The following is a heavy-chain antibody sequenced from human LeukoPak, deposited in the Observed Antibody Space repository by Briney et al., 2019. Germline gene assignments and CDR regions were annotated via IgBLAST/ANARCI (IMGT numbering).Heavy chain of an antibody. CDR3: ARGTTMVRGSRWFDP. CDR2: INAGNGNT. D-gene: IGHD3-10*01. J-gene: IGHJ5*02. CDR1: GYTFTSYA. V-gene: IGHV1-3*03. Sequence: ASVKVSCKASGYTFTSYAMHWVRQAPGQRLEWMGWINAGNGNTKYSQEFQGRVTITRDTSASTAYMELSSLRSEDMAVYYCARGTTMVRGSRWFDPWGQGTLVTVSS.